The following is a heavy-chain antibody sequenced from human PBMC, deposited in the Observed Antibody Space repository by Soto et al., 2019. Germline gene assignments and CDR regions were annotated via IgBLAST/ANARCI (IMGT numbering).Heavy chain of an antibody. V-gene: IGHV1-18*01. CDR3: AMVTLGGTYLDG. J-gene: IGHJ4*02. Sequence: QVQLVQSGAEVKKPGASVKVSCKASGYTFSIDGITGVRQAPGQGLEWMGWISGYNAYTILAQSLQGRGTMTTDRSTGTAYMALRSLRSEGTAVYFCAMVTLGGTYLDGWGQGTLVTVTS. CDR1: GYTFSIDG. D-gene: IGHD6-6*01. CDR2: ISGYNAYT.